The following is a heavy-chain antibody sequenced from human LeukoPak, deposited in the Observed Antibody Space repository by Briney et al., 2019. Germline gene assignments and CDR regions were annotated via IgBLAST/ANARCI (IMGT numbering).Heavy chain of an antibody. CDR3: ARDFGERDYDILTGLPDY. D-gene: IGHD3-9*01. J-gene: IGHJ4*02. Sequence: ASVKVSCKASGYTFTSYGISWVRQAPGQGLERMGWISAYNGNTNYAQKLQGRVTMTTDTSTSTAYMELRSLRSDDTAVYYCARDFGERDYDILTGLPDYWGQGTLVTVSS. V-gene: IGHV1-18*01. CDR2: ISAYNGNT. CDR1: GYTFTSYG.